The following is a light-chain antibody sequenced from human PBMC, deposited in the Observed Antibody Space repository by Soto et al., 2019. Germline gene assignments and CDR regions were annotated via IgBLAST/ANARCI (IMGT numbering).Light chain of an antibody. V-gene: IGKV3-15*01. Sequence: EIVMTQSPATLSVSPGERATLSCRASQSISSNLAWYQQKPGQAPRLLMFCTSSRATGFPAKFSGSGSGTEFNLTNSSLQSEDFGVYYCQQYNNWPRATFGGGTKVEIK. CDR2: CTS. CDR3: QQYNNWPRAT. CDR1: QSISSN. J-gene: IGKJ4*01.